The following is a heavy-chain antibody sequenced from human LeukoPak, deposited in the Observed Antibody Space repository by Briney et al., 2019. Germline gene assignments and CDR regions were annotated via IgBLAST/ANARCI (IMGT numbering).Heavy chain of an antibody. CDR2: MNPNSGNT. Sequence: ASVKVSCKASGYTFTSYDINWVRQATGQGLEWMGWMNPNSGNTGYAQKFQGRVTMTRNTSISTAYMELSSLRSEDTAVYYCAREGVGIRYFDWYHSHPRLDYFDYWGQGTLVTVSS. V-gene: IGHV1-8*01. J-gene: IGHJ4*02. D-gene: IGHD3-9*01. CDR3: AREGVGIRYFDWYHSHPRLDYFDY. CDR1: GYTFTSYD.